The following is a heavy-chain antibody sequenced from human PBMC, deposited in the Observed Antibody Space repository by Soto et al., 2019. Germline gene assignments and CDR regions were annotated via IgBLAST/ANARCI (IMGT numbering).Heavy chain of an antibody. Sequence: QVQLVQSGAEVKKPGASVKVSCKASGYTFTSYGISWVRQAPGQGLEWMGWINAHNGNTNYAQKLQGRVTMTTDTSTRTAYMELRSLKSAATAVYYCARVLPPFDPWGHGTLVTVSS. J-gene: IGHJ5*02. CDR1: GYTFTSYG. V-gene: IGHV1-18*01. CDR3: ARVLPPFDP. CDR2: INAHNGNT.